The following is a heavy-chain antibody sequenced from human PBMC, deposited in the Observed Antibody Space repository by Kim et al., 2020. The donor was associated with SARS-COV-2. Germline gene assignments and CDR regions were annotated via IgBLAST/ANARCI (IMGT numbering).Heavy chain of an antibody. Sequence: GGSLRLSCAASGFTFSSYGMHWVRQAPGKGLEWVAVISYDGSNKYYADSVKGRFTISRDNSKNTLYLQMNSLRAEDTAVYYCAKEGPMITFGGVIGNDY. CDR1: GFTFSSYG. CDR2: ISYDGSNK. V-gene: IGHV3-30*18. J-gene: IGHJ6*01. D-gene: IGHD3-16*02. CDR3: AKEGPMITFGGVIGNDY.